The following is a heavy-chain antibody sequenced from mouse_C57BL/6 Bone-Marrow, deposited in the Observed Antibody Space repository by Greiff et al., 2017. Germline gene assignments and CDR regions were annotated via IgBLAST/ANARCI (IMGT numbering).Heavy chain of an antibody. V-gene: IGHV1-59*01. CDR2: IDPSDSYT. CDR3: ARNPSYYSNSWFAY. J-gene: IGHJ3*01. Sequence: LQPGAELVRPGTSVKLSCKASGYTFTSYWMHWVKQRPGQGLEWIGVIDPSDSYTNYNQKFKGKATLTVDTSSSTAYMQLSSLTSEDSAVYYCARNPSYYSNSWFAYWGQGTLVTVSA. CDR1: GYTFTSYW. D-gene: IGHD2-5*01.